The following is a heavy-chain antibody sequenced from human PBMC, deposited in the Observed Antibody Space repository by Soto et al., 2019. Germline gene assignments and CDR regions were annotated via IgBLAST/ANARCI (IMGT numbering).Heavy chain of an antibody. CDR1: GGTFSSYA. D-gene: IGHD6-13*01. V-gene: IGHV1-69*13. Sequence: SVKVSCKASGGTFSSYAISWVRQAPGQGLEWMGGIIPIFGTANYAQKFQGRVTITADESTSTAYMELSSLRSEDTAVYYCARDPGGAPAAGTYSLDYWGQGTLVTVSS. CDR2: IIPIFGTA. J-gene: IGHJ4*02. CDR3: ARDPGGAPAAGTYSLDY.